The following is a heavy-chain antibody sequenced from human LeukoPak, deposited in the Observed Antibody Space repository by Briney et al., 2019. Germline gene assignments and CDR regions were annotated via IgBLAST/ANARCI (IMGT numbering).Heavy chain of an antibody. CDR3: ARGPHHGYFDY. CDR2: IYYSGST. CDR1: GGSISSSSYY. V-gene: IGHV4-39*07. Sequence: PSETLSLTCAVSGGSISSSSYYWAWIRQPPGKGLEWIGSIYYSGSTYYNPSLKSRVTISVDTSKNQFSLKLSSVTAADTAVYYCARGPHHGYFDYWGQGTLVTVSS. J-gene: IGHJ4*02. D-gene: IGHD3-22*01.